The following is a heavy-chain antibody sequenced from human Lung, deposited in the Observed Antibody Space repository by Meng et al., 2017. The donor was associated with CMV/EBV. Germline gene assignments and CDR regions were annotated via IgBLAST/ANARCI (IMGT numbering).Heavy chain of an antibody. V-gene: IGHV1-18*01. CDR1: GYTFTSYG. J-gene: IGHJ3*02. CDR2: ISAYNGNT. D-gene: IGHD6-19*01. CDR3: ARGQGQWLLQTDVFDI. Sequence: SVXVSXKDSGYTFTSYGINWVRQAPGQGLEWMGWISAYNGNTNYAQKLQGRVTMTTDTSTSTAYMELRSLRSDDTAVYYCARGQGQWLLQTDVFDIWGQWTMVTVSS.